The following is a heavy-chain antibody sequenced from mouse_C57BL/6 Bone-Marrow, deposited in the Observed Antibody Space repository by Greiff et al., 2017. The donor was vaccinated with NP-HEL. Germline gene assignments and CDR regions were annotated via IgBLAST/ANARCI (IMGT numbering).Heavy chain of an antibody. V-gene: IGHV14-2*01. CDR1: GFNIKDYY. D-gene: IGHD1-1*01. Sequence: VQLQQSGAELVKPGASVKLSCTASGFNIKDYYMHWVKQRTEQGLEWIGRIDPEDGETKYAPKFQGKATITADTSSNTAYLQLSSLTAEDTAVYYCAPLTTVGAKEGRYFDVWGTGTTVTVSS. CDR3: APLTTVGAKEGRYFDV. J-gene: IGHJ1*03. CDR2: IDPEDGET.